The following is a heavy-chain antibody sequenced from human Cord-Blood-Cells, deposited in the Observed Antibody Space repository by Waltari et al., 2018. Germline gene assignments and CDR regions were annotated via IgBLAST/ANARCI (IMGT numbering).Heavy chain of an antibody. D-gene: IGHD2-2*01. CDR1: GYTITSYG. J-gene: IGHJ5*02. CDR3: ARSSIVVVPAAIEGYWFDP. Sequence: QVQLVQSGAEAKKPGASLTVSCKASGYTITSYGISWVRTAPGPCIEWMGWISAYNGNTNYAQKLQGRVTMTTDTSTSTAYMELRSLRSDDTAVYYCARSSIVVVPAAIEGYWFDPWGQGTLVTVSS. V-gene: IGHV1-18*01. CDR2: ISAYNGNT.